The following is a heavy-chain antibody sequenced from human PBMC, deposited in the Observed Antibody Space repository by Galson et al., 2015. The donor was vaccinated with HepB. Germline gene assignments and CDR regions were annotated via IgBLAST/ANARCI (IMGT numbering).Heavy chain of an antibody. J-gene: IGHJ6*03. CDR2: IDWDDDK. CDR3: ARSFSLVPLGYYYMDV. D-gene: IGHD6-6*01. Sequence: PALVKPTQTLTLTCTFSGFSLSTSGMCVSWIRQPPGKALEWLARIDWDDDKYYRTSLKTRLTISKDTFKNQVVLTMTNVDPVDTATYYCARSFSLVPLGYYYMDVWGKGTTVTVSS. V-gene: IGHV2-70*11. CDR1: GFSLSTSGMC.